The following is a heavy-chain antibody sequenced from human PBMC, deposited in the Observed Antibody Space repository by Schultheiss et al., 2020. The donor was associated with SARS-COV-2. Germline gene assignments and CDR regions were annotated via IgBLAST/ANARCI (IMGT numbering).Heavy chain of an antibody. Sequence: ASVKVSCKASGYTFTSYAMHWVRQAPGQRLEWMGWINAGNGNTKYSQKFQGRVTITRDTSASTAYMELSSLRSEDTAVYYCARNCGGDCYQFDYWGQGTLVTVSS. J-gene: IGHJ4*02. D-gene: IGHD2-21*01. CDR3: ARNCGGDCYQFDY. CDR1: GYTFTSYA. CDR2: INAGNGNT. V-gene: IGHV1-3*01.